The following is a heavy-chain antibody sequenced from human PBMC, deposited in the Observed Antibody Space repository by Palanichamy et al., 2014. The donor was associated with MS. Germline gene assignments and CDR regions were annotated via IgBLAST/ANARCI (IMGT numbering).Heavy chain of an antibody. J-gene: IGHJ4*02. Sequence: QINLEGVLVLRWXKPTQTLTLTCTFSGFSLSTSGVAVGWIRQPPGKALECLALIYWDDDKRHSPSLKSRLTITKDTSKNQVVLTMTNVAPVDTATYFCAHSTRRGNCRGAICYYFDYWGQGTLVTVSS. CDR3: AHSTRRGNCRGAICYYFDY. CDR1: GFSLSTSGVA. V-gene: IGHV2-5*02. D-gene: IGHD2-15*01. CDR2: IYWDDDK.